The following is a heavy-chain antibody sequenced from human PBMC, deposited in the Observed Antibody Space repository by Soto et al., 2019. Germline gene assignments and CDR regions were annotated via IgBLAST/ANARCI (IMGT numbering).Heavy chain of an antibody. CDR2: MNPNSNNT. CDR1: GYTFASYD. V-gene: IGHV1-8*01. D-gene: IGHD2-21*01. Sequence: QVQLVQSGAEVKTPGASVKVSCKASGYTFASYDMNWVRQAPGQGLEWMGWMNPNSNNTGYAQKFKGRLNMKRDIDLSIAHMELSSLRNEATAVYYCARSDGYHFNWLDSWGQGTLVTVSA. CDR3: ARSDGYHFNWLDS. J-gene: IGHJ5*01.